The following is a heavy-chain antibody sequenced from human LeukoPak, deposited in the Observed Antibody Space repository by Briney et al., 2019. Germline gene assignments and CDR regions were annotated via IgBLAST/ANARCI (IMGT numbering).Heavy chain of an antibody. CDR2: IYTSGST. Sequence: PSETLSLTCTVSGNSFGDYYWSWIRQPAGKGLEWIGRIYTSGSTTYNPSLKSRVTMSVDTSKSQFSLKLTSVTATDTAMYYCARQTGSGLFTLPGGQGTLVTVSS. CDR1: GNSFGDYY. CDR3: ARQTGSGLFTLP. J-gene: IGHJ4*02. V-gene: IGHV4-4*07. D-gene: IGHD3/OR15-3a*01.